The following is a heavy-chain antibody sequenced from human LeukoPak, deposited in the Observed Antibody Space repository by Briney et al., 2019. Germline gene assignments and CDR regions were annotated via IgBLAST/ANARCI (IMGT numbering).Heavy chain of an antibody. J-gene: IGHJ4*02. CDR3: AIDYYYGSGSHY. CDR1: GYSFTSYS. Sequence: GESLKISCKGSGYSFTSYSISWVRQMPGKGLEWMGRIDPSDSYTNYSPSFQGHVTISADKSISTAYLQWSSLKASDTAMYYCAIDYYYGSGSHYWGQGTLVTVSS. CDR2: IDPSDSYT. D-gene: IGHD3-10*01. V-gene: IGHV5-10-1*01.